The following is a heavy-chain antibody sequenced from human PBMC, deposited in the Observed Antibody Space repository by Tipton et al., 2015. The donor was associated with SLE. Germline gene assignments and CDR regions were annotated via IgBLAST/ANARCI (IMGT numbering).Heavy chain of an antibody. V-gene: IGHV4-59*04. CDR2: IYHSGST. Sequence: TLSLTCTVSGGSFSGYYWSWIRQPPGKGLEWIGYIYHSGSTYYNPSLKSRVTISVDTSKNQFSLKLISVTAADTALYYCAKTGWELGYFDYWGQGTLVTVSS. D-gene: IGHD1-26*01. J-gene: IGHJ4*02. CDR3: AKTGWELGYFDY. CDR1: GGSFSGYY.